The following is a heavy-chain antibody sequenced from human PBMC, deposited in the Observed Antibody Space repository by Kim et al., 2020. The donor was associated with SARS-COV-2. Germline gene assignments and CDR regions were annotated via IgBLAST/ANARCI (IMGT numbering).Heavy chain of an antibody. CDR2: IYYSGST. V-gene: IGHV4-39*01. Sequence: SETLSLTCTVSGGSISSSSYYWGWIRQPPGKGLEWIGSIYYSGSTYYNPSLKSRVTISVDTSKNQFSLKLSSVTAADTAVYYCARHNYDILTGYLNPQPNLANAATYYYYGMDVWGQGTTVTVSS. CDR3: ARHNYDILTGYLNPQPNLANAATYYYYGMDV. CDR1: GGSISSSSYY. D-gene: IGHD3-9*01. J-gene: IGHJ6*02.